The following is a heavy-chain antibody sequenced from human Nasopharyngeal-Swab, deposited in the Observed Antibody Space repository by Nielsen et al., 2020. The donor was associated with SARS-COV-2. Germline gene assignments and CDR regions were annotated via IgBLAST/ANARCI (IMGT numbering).Heavy chain of an antibody. D-gene: IGHD6-19*01. CDR1: GGSISSGSYY. Sequence: SETLSLTCTVSGGSISSGSYYWSWIRQPAGKGLEWIGRIYTSGSTNYNPSLKSRVTMSVDTSKNQFSLKLSSVTAADTAVYYCARVTGYSSGWRGFDYWGQGTLVTVSS. J-gene: IGHJ4*02. CDR3: ARVTGYSSGWRGFDY. V-gene: IGHV4-61*02. CDR2: IYTSGST.